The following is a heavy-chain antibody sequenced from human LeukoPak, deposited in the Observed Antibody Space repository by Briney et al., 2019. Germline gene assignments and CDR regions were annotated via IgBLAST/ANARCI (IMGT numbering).Heavy chain of an antibody. J-gene: IGHJ4*02. Sequence: SETLSLTCTVSGGSISSYYWSWIRQPAGKGLEWIGRIYTSGSTNYNPSLKSRVTMSVDTSKNQFSLKLSSVTAADTAVYYCAIKRAPGATYNYWGQGTLVTVSS. CDR3: AIKRAPGATYNY. CDR2: IYTSGST. V-gene: IGHV4-4*07. D-gene: IGHD5-12*01. CDR1: GGSISSYY.